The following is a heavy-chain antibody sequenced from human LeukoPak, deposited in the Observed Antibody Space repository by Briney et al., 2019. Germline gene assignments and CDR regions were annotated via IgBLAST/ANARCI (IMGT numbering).Heavy chain of an antibody. CDR1: GFTFCDYA. V-gene: IGHV3-49*03. CDR3: TSSRYSSGWLDY. J-gene: IGHJ4*02. Sequence: PGGSLRLSCTASGFTFCDYAMSWFRQAPGKGLEWVGFIRSKAYGGTTEYAASVKGRFTISRDDSKSIAYLLMNSLKTEDTAVYYCTSSRYSSGWLDYWGQGTLVTVSS. D-gene: IGHD6-19*01. CDR2: IRSKAYGGTT.